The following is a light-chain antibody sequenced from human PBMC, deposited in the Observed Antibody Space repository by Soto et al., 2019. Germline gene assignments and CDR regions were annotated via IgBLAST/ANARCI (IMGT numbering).Light chain of an antibody. Sequence: DVRISQSVSSLSSSQGERVTITCRASQSISSWLAWYQQKPGKAPKLLIYKASSLESGVPSRFSGSGSGTEFTLTLSSLHLDDFATYYCQQLWTFGQRTKV. CDR1: QSISSW. CDR2: KAS. V-gene: IGKV1-5*03. CDR3: QQLWT. J-gene: IGKJ1*01.